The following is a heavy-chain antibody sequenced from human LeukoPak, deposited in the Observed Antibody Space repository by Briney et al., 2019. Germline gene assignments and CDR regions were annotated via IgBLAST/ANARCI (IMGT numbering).Heavy chain of an antibody. CDR1: GFTFSSYS. V-gene: IGHV3-21*01. D-gene: IGHD6-6*01. J-gene: IGHJ4*02. CDR3: ARKREYSSSSVGNLFDY. Sequence: GGSLRLSCAASGFTFSSYSMNWVRQAPGKGLEWVSSISSSSYIYYADSVKGRFTISRDNAKNSLYLQMNSLRAEDTAVYYCARKREYSSSSVGNLFDYWGQGTLVTVSS. CDR2: ISSSSYI.